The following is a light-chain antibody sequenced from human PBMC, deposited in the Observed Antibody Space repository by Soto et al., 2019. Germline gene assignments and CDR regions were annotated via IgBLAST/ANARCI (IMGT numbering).Light chain of an antibody. V-gene: IGKV4-1*01. J-gene: IGKJ4*01. CDR2: WAS. CDR1: KSVLYSSNNKNY. Sequence: DIVMTESPDSLAVSLGRSAAINCKSSKSVLYSSNNKNYLAWYQQKPGQPPKLLIYWASTRESGVPDRFSGSGSGTDFTLTISSLQAEDVAVYYCQQYYSTPLTFGGGTKVDIK. CDR3: QQYYSTPLT.